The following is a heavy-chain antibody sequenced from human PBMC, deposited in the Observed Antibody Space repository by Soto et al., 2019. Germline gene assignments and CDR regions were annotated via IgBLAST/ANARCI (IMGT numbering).Heavy chain of an antibody. CDR3: ARDSAHTTVVILGYDY. CDR2: MNPNSGNT. D-gene: IGHD4-17*01. V-gene: IGHV1-8*01. Sequence: GASVKVSCKASGYSFTSYDINWVRQATGQGLEWMGWMNPNSGNTAFAEKFQGRVTMTTDTSTSTAYMELRSLRSDDTAVYYCARDSAHTTVVILGYDYWGQGTLVTVSS. J-gene: IGHJ4*02. CDR1: GYSFTSYD.